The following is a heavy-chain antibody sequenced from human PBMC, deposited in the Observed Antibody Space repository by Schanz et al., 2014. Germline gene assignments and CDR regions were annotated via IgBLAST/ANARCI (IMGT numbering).Heavy chain of an antibody. CDR1: GFTFSNYW. CDR3: AASSGWHPSTDY. Sequence: EVQLLESGGGLVQPGGSLRLSCVASGFTFSNYWMTWVRQTPGKGLEWVANIKQDESEKYYVDSVKGRFTISRDNAKNSLFLHMNSLRAEDTAVYYCAASSGWHPSTDYWGQGTLVTVSS. J-gene: IGHJ4*02. CDR2: IKQDESEK. V-gene: IGHV3-7*05. D-gene: IGHD6-19*01.